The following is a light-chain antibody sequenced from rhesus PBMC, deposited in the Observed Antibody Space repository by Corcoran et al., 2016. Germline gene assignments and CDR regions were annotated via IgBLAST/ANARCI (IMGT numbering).Light chain of an antibody. CDR1: QSLLDSEDGNTY. Sequence: DIVMTQTPLSLPVTPGEPASISCRSSQSLLDSEDGNTYLDWYLQKPGQSPQLLIYEVSNRALGVPDRFSGSGSDTDFTLKISRVEAEDVGVYYCMQALEFPWTFGQGTKVEIK. J-gene: IGKJ1*01. V-gene: IGKV2-104*02. CDR3: MQALEFPWT. CDR2: EVS.